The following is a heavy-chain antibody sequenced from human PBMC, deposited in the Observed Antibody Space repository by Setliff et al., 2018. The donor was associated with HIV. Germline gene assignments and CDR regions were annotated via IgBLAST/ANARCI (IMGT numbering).Heavy chain of an antibody. CDR3: ATLSGPVDH. D-gene: IGHD3-3*01. Sequence: PSETLSLTCTLYGASFSGHFWSWIRQPPGKGLEWIGEINHAGSTNFNPSLKGRVTISVDMSKRQFSLHLTSVTAADTAVYYCATLSGPVDHWGQGTLVTVSS. CDR1: GASFSGHF. V-gene: IGHV4-34*01. J-gene: IGHJ4*02. CDR2: INHAGST.